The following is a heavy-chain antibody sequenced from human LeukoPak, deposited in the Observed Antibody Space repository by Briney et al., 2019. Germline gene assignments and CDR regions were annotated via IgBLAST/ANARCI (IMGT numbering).Heavy chain of an antibody. V-gene: IGHV3-23*01. CDR2: ISGSGGTT. D-gene: IGHD3-22*01. Sequence: GGSLRLSCAVSGITLSNYGMSWVRQAPGKGLEWVAGISGSGGTTNYADSVKGRFTISRDNPKNTLFLHMNRLRAEDTAVYFCAKRGVVIRVILVGFHKEAYYFDSWAREPWSPSPQ. CDR3: AKRGVVIRVILVGFHKEAYYFDS. CDR1: GITLSNYG. J-gene: IGHJ4*02.